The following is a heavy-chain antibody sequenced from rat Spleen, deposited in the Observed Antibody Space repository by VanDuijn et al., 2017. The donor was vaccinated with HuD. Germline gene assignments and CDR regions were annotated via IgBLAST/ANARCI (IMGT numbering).Heavy chain of an antibody. D-gene: IGHD3-8*01. CDR3: ARHLHPLYFDY. CDR1: GFDFNSYG. CDR2: ITSKSHNYAT. V-gene: IGHV10-10*01. Sequence: EVQVVESGGRLVQPKGSLKLSCAASGFDFNSYGMSWVRQAPGKGLDLVADITSKSHNYATYYGDSVKDRFTISRDDSQSMVYLQMDNLKTEDTALYYCARHLHPLYFDYWGQGVMVTVSS. J-gene: IGHJ2*01.